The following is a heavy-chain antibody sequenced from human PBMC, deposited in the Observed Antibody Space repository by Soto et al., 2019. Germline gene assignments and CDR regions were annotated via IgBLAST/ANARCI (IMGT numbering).Heavy chain of an antibody. V-gene: IGHV3-23*01. CDR2: ISGSGGST. Sequence: EVQLLESGGGLVQPGGSLRLSCAASGFTFSSYAMSWVRQAPGKGLEWVSAISGSGGSTYYADSVKGRFTISRDNSKNTLYLQMNSLRAEDTAVYYCAKDRAYCGGGDCYPDAFDIWGQGTMVTVSS. J-gene: IGHJ3*02. CDR3: AKDRAYCGGGDCYPDAFDI. D-gene: IGHD2-21*01. CDR1: GFTFSSYA.